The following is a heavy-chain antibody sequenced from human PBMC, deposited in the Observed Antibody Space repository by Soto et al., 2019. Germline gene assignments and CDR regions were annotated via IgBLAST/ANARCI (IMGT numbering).Heavy chain of an antibody. CDR2: ISSSGSTI. J-gene: IGHJ6*03. D-gene: IGHD3-9*01. CDR3: ASRYYDILTGHPLPYMDV. CDR1: GFTFSDYY. V-gene: IGHV3-11*01. Sequence: QVQLVESGGGLVKPGGSLRLPCAASGFTFSDYYMSWIRQAPGKGLEWVSYISSSGSTIYYADSVKGRFTISRDNAKNSLYLRMNSLRAEDTAVYYCASRYYDILTGHPLPYMDVWGKGTTVTVSS.